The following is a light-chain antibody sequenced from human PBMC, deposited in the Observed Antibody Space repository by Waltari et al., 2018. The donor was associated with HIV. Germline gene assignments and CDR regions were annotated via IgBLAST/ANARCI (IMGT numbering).Light chain of an antibody. J-gene: IGKJ3*01. CDR1: QYIDNF. CDR3: LQSFIPPLT. V-gene: IGKV1-39*01. CDR2: DAS. Sequence: DIQMTQSPSPLSASVGDRVTITCRASQYIDNFLSWYQQKPGKAPRLLIYDASGVQIGVPARFSGSGSGTDFTLTISSLQPEDFATYCCLQSFIPPLTFGPGTTVDV.